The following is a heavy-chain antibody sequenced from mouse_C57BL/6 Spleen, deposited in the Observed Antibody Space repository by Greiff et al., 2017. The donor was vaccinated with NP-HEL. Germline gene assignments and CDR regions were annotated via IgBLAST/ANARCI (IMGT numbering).Heavy chain of an antibody. D-gene: IGHD2-3*01. CDR3: ARGLLPAWFAY. CDR2: IDPNSGGT. Sequence: QQSCKASGYTFTSYWMHWVTQRPGRGLEWIGRIDPNSGGTKYNEKFKSKATLTVDKPSSTAYKQLSSLTSEDSAVYYCARGLLPAWFAYWGQGTLVTVSA. CDR1: GYTFTSYW. V-gene: IGHV1-72*01. J-gene: IGHJ3*01.